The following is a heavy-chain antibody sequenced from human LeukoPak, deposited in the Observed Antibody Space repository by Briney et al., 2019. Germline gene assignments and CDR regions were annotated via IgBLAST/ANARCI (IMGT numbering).Heavy chain of an antibody. CDR3: ARGSSGWYVRYYFDY. CDR2: MNPNSGNT. Sequence: ASVKVSCKASGYTFTSYDINWVRQATGQGLEWMGWMNPNSGNTGYAQKFQGRVIMTRNTSISTAYMELSSLRSEDTAVYYCARGSSGWYVRYYFDYWGQGTLVTVSS. D-gene: IGHD6-19*01. V-gene: IGHV1-8*01. J-gene: IGHJ4*02. CDR1: GYTFTSYD.